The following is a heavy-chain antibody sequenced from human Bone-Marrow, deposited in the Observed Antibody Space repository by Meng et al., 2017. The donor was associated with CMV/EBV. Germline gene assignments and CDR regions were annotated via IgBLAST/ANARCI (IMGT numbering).Heavy chain of an antibody. CDR2: ISPLSGNT. D-gene: IGHD2-2*01. J-gene: IGHJ4*02. Sequence: ASVKVSCKASGYTFSNHGITWVRQAPGQGLEWMGWISPLSGNTKYAQNFQGRVTMTTETSTNTAYMELRSLRSDDTAVYYCAREGYCSSTSCSFDYWGQGTLVTVSS. V-gene: IGHV1-18*01. CDR3: AREGYCSSTSCSFDY. CDR1: GYTFSNHG.